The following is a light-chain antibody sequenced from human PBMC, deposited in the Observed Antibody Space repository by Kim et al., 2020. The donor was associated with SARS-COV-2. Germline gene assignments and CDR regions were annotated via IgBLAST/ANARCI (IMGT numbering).Light chain of an antibody. V-gene: IGKV1-39*01. J-gene: IGKJ2*01. CDR2: AAS. CDR1: QNVRRN. CDR3: QQSYGALYS. Sequence: SSSVRDRVNITCRTRQNVRRNLNWYQPKPRKAPKVLIYAASSLKSGVPSRISGSGSGTGFTLTISSLQLEDIATYYCQQSYGALYSFGQGTKLEI.